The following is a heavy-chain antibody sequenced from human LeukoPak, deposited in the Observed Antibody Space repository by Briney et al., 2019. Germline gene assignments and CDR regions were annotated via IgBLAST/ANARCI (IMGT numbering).Heavy chain of an antibody. CDR2: ISHDGTNK. Sequence: GGSLRLSCAASGFTFSSYWMSWVRQAPGKGLEWVAVISHDGTNKYYADSVKGRFTISRDNSKNTLYLQMNSLRAEDTAVYYCARVNYYDSSDAFDIWGQGTMVTVSS. CDR3: ARVNYYDSSDAFDI. V-gene: IGHV3-30*03. CDR1: GFTFSSYW. J-gene: IGHJ3*02. D-gene: IGHD3-22*01.